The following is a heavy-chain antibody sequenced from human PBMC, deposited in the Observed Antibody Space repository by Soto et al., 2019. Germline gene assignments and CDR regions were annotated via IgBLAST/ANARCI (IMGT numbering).Heavy chain of an antibody. J-gene: IGHJ5*02. CDR3: VRIRYQLPSSVLWLDP. CDR1: GGFLSESY. Sequence: PAETLSLTCAVYGGFLSESYWTWVRQPPGKGLEWIGEINHVGGTNYNPSLKSRVTMSVDTSQNQFSLRLISVTAADTAMYFCVRIRYQLPSSVLWLDPWGQGTPVTVSS. D-gene: IGHD3-16*01. CDR2: INHVGGT. V-gene: IGHV4-34*01.